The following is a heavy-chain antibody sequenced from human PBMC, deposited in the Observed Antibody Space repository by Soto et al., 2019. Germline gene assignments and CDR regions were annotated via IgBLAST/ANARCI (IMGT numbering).Heavy chain of an antibody. Sequence: QVQLVQSGAEVKKPGSSVKVSCKASGCTFSSYAISWLRQAPGQGLEWMGGIIPIFGTGNYAQKFQGRVTMTADESTSTDYMELSSLRSEDTAVYYCARGVWELLLGYYGMDVWGQGTTVTVSS. V-gene: IGHV1-69*01. CDR3: ARGVWELLLGYYGMDV. J-gene: IGHJ6*02. CDR1: GCTFSSYA. CDR2: IIPIFGTG. D-gene: IGHD1-26*01.